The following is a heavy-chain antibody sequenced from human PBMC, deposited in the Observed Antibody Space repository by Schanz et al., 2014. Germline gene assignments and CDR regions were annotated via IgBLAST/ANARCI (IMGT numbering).Heavy chain of an antibody. CDR2: IGGSGDST. CDR3: ASSRTRYCSSTSCVPGAFDF. CDR1: GFTFSNHA. Sequence: EVHLLESGGGLVQPGGSLRLSCAASGFTFSNHALSWVRQAPGKGLEWVSGIGGSGDSTHYADSVKGRFIISRDNAKNSLYLQMNSLRVDDTAVYYCASSRTRYCSSTSCVPGAFDFWGQGTLVTVSS. D-gene: IGHD2-2*01. V-gene: IGHV3-23*01. J-gene: IGHJ3*01.